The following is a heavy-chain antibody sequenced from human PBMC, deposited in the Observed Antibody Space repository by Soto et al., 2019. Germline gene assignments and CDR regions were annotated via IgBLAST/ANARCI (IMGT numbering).Heavy chain of an antibody. CDR3: ARGQQIPMNRGVHGFDL. D-gene: IGHD3-10*01. Sequence: EVQLVETGGGLIQPGGSLRLSCVVSGISVSSNYMSWVRQAPGKGLEWVSLLYSGGTTYYADSVKGRFTISRDNSKNTLFLQMNSLKTEDTAVYYCARGQQIPMNRGVHGFDLWGQGTLVTVSP. CDR1: GISVSSNY. V-gene: IGHV3-53*02. J-gene: IGHJ4*02. CDR2: LYSGGTT.